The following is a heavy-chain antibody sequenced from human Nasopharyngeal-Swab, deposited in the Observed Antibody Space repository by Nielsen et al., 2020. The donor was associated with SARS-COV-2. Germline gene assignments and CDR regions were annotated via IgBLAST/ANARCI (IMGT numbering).Heavy chain of an antibody. D-gene: IGHD1-1*01. Sequence: GESLKISCTGSGFTFSTYWIGWVRQMPGKGLEWMGIIHPGDSDTRYSPSFQGQVTISADKSISTAYLQWSSLKASDTAMYYCARLISRFNWNDGFDYWGQGTLVTVSS. V-gene: IGHV5-51*01. CDR2: IHPGDSDT. CDR1: GFTFSTYW. J-gene: IGHJ4*02. CDR3: ARLISRFNWNDGFDY.